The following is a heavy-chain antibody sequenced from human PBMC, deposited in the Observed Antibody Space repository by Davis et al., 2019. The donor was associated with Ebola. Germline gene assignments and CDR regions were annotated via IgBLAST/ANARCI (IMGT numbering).Heavy chain of an antibody. V-gene: IGHV3-7*03. CDR3: ARKGSYWYFDL. CDR2: INQDGSEK. Sequence: PGGSLRPSCAASGFTFSDHWMSWVRQVPGKGMEWVANINQDGSEKYYVDSVKGRFTISRDDPKKSLYLQMNSLRAEDTALYYCARKGSYWYFDLWGRGTLLTVSS. J-gene: IGHJ2*01. CDR1: GFTFSDHW.